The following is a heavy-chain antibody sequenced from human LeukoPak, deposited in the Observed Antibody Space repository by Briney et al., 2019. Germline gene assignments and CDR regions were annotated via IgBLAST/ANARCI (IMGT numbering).Heavy chain of an antibody. CDR3: AREGDSLFDY. CDR2: IYYSGST. CDR1: GGSISSYY. V-gene: IGHV4-59*01. D-gene: IGHD1-26*01. Sequence: SETLSPTCTVSGGSISSYYWSWIRQPPGKGLEWIGYIYYSGSTNCNPSLKSRVTISVDTSKNQFSLKLSSVTAADTAVYYCAREGDSLFDYWGQGTLVTVSS. J-gene: IGHJ4*02.